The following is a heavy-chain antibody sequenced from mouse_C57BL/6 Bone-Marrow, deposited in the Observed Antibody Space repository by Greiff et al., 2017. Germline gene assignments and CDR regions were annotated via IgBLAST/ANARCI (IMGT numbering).Heavy chain of an antibody. D-gene: IGHD1-1*01. CDR3: AREANYYGSPWFAY. V-gene: IGHV3-6*01. CDR1: GYSITSGYY. CDR2: ISYDGSN. Sequence: DVQLQESGPGLVKPSQSLSLTCSVTGYSITSGYYWNWIRQFPGNKLEWMGYISYDGSNNYNPSLKNRISITRDTSKNQFFLKLNSVTTEDTATYYCAREANYYGSPWFAYWGQGTLVTVSA. J-gene: IGHJ3*01.